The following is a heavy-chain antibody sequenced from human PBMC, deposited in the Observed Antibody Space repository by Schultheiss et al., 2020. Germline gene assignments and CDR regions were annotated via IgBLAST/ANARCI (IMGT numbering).Heavy chain of an antibody. CDR3: ARDPHDGDYTGWFDP. V-gene: IGHV4-59*01. CDR1: GGSISSYY. Sequence: SETLSLTCAVSGGSISSYYWSWIRQPPGKGLEWIGYIYYSGSTNYNPSLKSRVTISVDTSKNQFSLKLSSVTAADTAVYYCARDPHDGDYTGWFDPWGQGTLVTLSS. J-gene: IGHJ5*02. CDR2: IYYSGST. D-gene: IGHD4-17*01.